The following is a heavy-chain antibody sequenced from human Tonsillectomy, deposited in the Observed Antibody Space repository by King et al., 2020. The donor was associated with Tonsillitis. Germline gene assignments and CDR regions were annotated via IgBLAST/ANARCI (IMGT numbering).Heavy chain of an antibody. CDR2: IYYSGST. CDR1: GGSISSYY. D-gene: IGHD3-22*01. V-gene: IGHV4-59*01. J-gene: IGHJ3*02. CDR3: ARMYYYVSSGIKGAFDI. Sequence: QLQESGPGLVKPSETLSLTCTVSGGSISSYYWSWIRQPPGKGLEWIGYIYYSGSTNYNPSLKSRVTISVDTSKNQFSLKLSSVTAADTAVYYCARMYYYVSSGIKGAFDIWGHGTMVTVSS.